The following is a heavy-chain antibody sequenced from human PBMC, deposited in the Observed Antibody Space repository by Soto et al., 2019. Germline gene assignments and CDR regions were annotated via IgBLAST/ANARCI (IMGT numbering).Heavy chain of an antibody. V-gene: IGHV4-39*01. J-gene: IGHJ4*02. CDR3: ARLEGLATISYYFDF. CDR2: IYFRGNT. CDR1: GDSVNSDKYY. Sequence: SETLSLTCSVSGDSVNSDKYYWGWIRQPPGKGLEWIGSIYFRGNTYYNPSLQTRVTISLDKSKSQFSLKLNSVTAADSAVYFCARLEGLATISYYFDFWGQGALVTVSS. D-gene: IGHD3-9*01.